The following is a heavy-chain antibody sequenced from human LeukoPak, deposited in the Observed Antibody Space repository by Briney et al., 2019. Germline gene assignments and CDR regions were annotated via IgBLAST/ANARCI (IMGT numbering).Heavy chain of an antibody. CDR3: ARDRRLVTAIPSAFDI. Sequence: SETLSLTCTVSGGSISSSSYYWGWIRQPPGKGLEWIGSIYHSGSTYYNPSLKSRVTISVDMSKNQFSLKLSSVTAADTAVFYCARDRRLVTAIPSAFDIWGQGTMVTVSS. J-gene: IGHJ3*02. D-gene: IGHD2-21*02. CDR1: GGSISSSSYY. CDR2: IYHSGST. V-gene: IGHV4-39*07.